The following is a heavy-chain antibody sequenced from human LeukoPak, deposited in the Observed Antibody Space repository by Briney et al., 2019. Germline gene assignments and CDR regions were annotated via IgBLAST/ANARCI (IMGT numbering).Heavy chain of an antibody. D-gene: IGHD6-6*01. CDR3: AKDHSEYSSSSLDY. CDR1: GFTFSSYS. V-gene: IGHV3-30*02. Sequence: GGSLRLSCAASGFTFSSYSMNWVRQAPGKGLEWVAVIWYGGSNKYYADSVKGRFTISRDNSKNTLYLQMNSLRAEDTAVYYCAKDHSEYSSSSLDYWGQGTLVTVSS. CDR2: IWYGGSNK. J-gene: IGHJ4*02.